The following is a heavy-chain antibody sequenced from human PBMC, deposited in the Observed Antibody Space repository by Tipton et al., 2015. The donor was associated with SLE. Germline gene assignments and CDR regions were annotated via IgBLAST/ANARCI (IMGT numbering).Heavy chain of an antibody. CDR3: ARGGGSPSY. D-gene: IGHD2-15*01. J-gene: IGHJ4*02. V-gene: IGHV4-59*01. Sequence: LRLSCSASGFTFSRYSMHWVRQAPGKGLEWIEYIYFTGSTNYNPSLKSRVTISVDMSKNQFSLKLTSVTAADTAVYYCARGGGSPSYWGQGTLVTVSS. CDR2: IYFTGST. CDR1: GFTFSRYS.